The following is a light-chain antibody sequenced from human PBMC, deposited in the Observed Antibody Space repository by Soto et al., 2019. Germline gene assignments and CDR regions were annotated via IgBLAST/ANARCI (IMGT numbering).Light chain of an antibody. Sequence: DIVLTQSPASLDVSLGERVTINCKSSQSLFFTSNKKNSLAWYQQKPGQPPKLIIYWGSSRESGVPARFRGAGSATDFTLTISSLQAEDVAVYYCQQGYRSPFTFGQGTNVDIK. J-gene: IGKJ2*01. CDR1: QSLFFTSNKKNS. CDR2: WGS. CDR3: QQGYRSPFT. V-gene: IGKV4-1*01.